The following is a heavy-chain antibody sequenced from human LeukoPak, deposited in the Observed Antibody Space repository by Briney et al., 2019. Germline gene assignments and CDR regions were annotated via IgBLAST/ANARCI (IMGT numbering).Heavy chain of an antibody. CDR3: AGYSSSWYYFDY. CDR1: GGSISSYY. V-gene: IGHV4-59*12. J-gene: IGHJ4*02. D-gene: IGHD6-13*01. Sequence: PSETLSLTCTVSGGSISSYYWSWIRQPPGKGLEWIGYIYYSGSTNYNPSLKSRVTMSVDTSKNQFSLKLSSVTAADTAVYYCAGYSSSWYYFDYWGQGTLVTVSS. CDR2: IYYSGST.